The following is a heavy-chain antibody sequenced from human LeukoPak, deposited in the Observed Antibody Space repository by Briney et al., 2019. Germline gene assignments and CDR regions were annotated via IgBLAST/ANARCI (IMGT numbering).Heavy chain of an antibody. V-gene: IGHV1-69*04. J-gene: IGHJ3*02. CDR3: ARWFYDCGGDCDAFDI. CDR1: GGTFSSYA. Sequence: GASVKVSCKASGGTFSSYAISWVRQAPGQGLEWMGRIIPILGIANYAQKFQGRVTITADKSTSTAYMELSSLRSEDTAVYYCARWFYDCGGDCDAFDIWGQGTMVTVSS. D-gene: IGHD2-21*02. CDR2: IIPILGIA.